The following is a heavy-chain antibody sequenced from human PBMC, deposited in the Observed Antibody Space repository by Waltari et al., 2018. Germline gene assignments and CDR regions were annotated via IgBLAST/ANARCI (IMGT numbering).Heavy chain of an antibody. CDR2: ISTDAGDT. CDR3: ARVSRRTYRSPVPGRHYYYGMDV. CDR1: GFTFSSFW. Sequence: EEQLVESGGGLVQPGDSLRLSCAASGFTFSSFWMNWVRQAPGKGPLWVSRISTDAGDTTYAESGKGRFTISRDNARNTLYLQMNRLRAEDTAVYFCARVSRRTYRSPVPGRHYYYGMDVWGQGTTVTVSS. J-gene: IGHJ6*02. D-gene: IGHD1-1*01. V-gene: IGHV3-74*03.